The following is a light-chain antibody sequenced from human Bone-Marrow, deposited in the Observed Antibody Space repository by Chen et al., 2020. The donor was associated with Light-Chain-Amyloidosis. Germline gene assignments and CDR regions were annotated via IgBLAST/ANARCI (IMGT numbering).Light chain of an antibody. CDR3: QVWDRSSDRPV. CDR2: DDS. Sequence: SYVLTQPYSVSVATGQTAPIACGGNNIGSTSVHWYQQTPGQAPLLVVYDDSDRPSGIPERLSGSNSGNTATLTISRVEAGDEADYYCQVWDRSSDRPVFGGGTKLTVL. V-gene: IGLV3-21*02. CDR1: NIGSTS. J-gene: IGLJ3*02.